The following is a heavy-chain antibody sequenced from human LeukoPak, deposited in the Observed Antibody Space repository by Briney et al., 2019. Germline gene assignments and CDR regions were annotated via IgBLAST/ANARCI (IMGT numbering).Heavy chain of an antibody. CDR3: ARVSYSSSWYAPPNNWFDP. V-gene: IGHV1-18*01. J-gene: IGHJ5*02. CDR2: ISAYNGNT. CDR1: GYTFTSYG. D-gene: IGHD6-13*01. Sequence: ASVKVSCKASGYTFTSYGISWVRQAPGQGLEWMGWISAYNGNTNYAQKLQGRVTMTTDTSTSTAYMELRSLRSDDTAVYYCARVSYSSSWYAPPNNWFDPWGQGTLVTVSS.